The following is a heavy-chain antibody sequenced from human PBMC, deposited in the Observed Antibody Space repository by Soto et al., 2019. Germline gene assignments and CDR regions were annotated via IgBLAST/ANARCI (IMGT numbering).Heavy chain of an antibody. V-gene: IGHV3-74*01. CDR2: VNSDGSIA. CDR1: GFDFTNSW. CDR3: TRYQRNCSAV. Sequence: GRPLRLSCAASGFDFTNSWMHWVRQRPGKGLVWVSHVNSDGSIATTADSVKSRFTISRDNAQNTVYLQMNSLRVEDTAVYYFTRYQRNCSAVWGQGTRVTVSS. J-gene: IGHJ4*02. D-gene: IGHD1-1*01.